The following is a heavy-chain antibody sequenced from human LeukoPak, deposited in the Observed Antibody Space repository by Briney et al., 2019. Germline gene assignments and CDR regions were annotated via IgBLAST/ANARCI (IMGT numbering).Heavy chain of an antibody. CDR3: ATGGIVAAAHNWFDP. Sequence: SVKVSCKASGGTFSSYAISWVRQAPGQGLEWMGGIIPVFGSANYAQRFQGRVTITADESTSTAYMELSSLRSEDTAVYYCATGGIVAAAHNWFDPWGQGTLVTVSS. CDR1: GGTFSSYA. CDR2: IIPVFGSA. J-gene: IGHJ5*02. D-gene: IGHD6-13*01. V-gene: IGHV1-69*13.